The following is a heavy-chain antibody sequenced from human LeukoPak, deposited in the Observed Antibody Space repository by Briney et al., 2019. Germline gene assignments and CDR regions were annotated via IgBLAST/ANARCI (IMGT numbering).Heavy chain of an antibody. D-gene: IGHD6-13*01. Sequence: GGSLRLSCAASEFSVGSNYMTWVRQAPGKGLEWVSLITGTSGRTYYAASVKGRFTISRDNSKNTLYLEMSGLRAEDTAVYYCAKDHVNAGHLDYWGQGTLVTVSS. V-gene: IGHV3-23*01. J-gene: IGHJ4*02. CDR3: AKDHVNAGHLDY. CDR2: ITGTSGRT. CDR1: EFSVGSNY.